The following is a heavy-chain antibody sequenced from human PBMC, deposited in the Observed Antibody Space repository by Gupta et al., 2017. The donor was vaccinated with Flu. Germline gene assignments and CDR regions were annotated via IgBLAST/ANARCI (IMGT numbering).Heavy chain of an antibody. V-gene: IGHV3-23*01. CDR3: AKELDRVVVITPHYYGMDV. D-gene: IGHD3-22*01. CDR2: ISGSGGSR. J-gene: IGHJ6*02. Sequence: WVRRAPGKGLEWVSAISGSGGSRYHADSVKGRFTISRDNSKNTLYLQMNSLRAEDTAVYYCAKELDRVVVITPHYYGMDVWGQGTTVTVSS.